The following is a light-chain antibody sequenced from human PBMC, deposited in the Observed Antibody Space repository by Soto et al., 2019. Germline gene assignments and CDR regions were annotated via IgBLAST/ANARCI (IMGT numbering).Light chain of an antibody. CDR3: QKYGSSPET. V-gene: IGKV3-20*01. J-gene: IGKJ1*01. Sequence: EIVLTQSPGTLSLSPGERATLSCTASQSVSSSYLDWYQQKPGQSPRLFIYGASTRATGITDRFSRSGSGTDFTLTISRLETEDFTVYYCQKYGSSPETFGQGTKV. CDR1: QSVSSSY. CDR2: GAS.